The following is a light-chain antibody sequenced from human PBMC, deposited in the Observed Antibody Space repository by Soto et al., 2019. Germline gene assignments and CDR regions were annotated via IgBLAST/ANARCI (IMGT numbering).Light chain of an antibody. CDR2: GAS. CDR1: QSVSSY. V-gene: IGKV3-11*01. CDR3: QQGHNWPLT. Sequence: EIVLTQSPATLSLSPGERATLSCRASQSVSSYLAWYQQKPGQAPRLLIYGASTRATGVPARFTGSESGSEFTLTISGLQSEDFAVYYCQQGHNWPLTFGQGTRLEI. J-gene: IGKJ2*01.